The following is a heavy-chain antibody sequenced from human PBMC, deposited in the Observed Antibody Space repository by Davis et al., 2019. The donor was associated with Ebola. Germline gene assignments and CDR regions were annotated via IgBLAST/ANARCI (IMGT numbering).Heavy chain of an antibody. V-gene: IGHV1-69*02. CDR1: GGTFSSYT. CDR2: IIPILGIA. J-gene: IGHJ6*02. D-gene: IGHD2-2*01. Sequence: AASVTVSCKASGGTFSSYTISWVRQAPGQGLEWMGRIIPILGIANYAQKFQGRVTITADKSTSTAYMELSSLRSEDTAVYYCARGRDVLVPAGGRPDYYYYGMDVWGQGTTVTVSS. CDR3: ARGRDVLVPAGGRPDYYYYGMDV.